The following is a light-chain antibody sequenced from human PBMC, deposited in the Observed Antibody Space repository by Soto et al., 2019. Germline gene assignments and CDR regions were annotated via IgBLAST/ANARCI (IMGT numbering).Light chain of an antibody. CDR1: QSVSSY. V-gene: IGKV3-11*01. Sequence: EIVLTQSPATLSLSPGERATLSCRASQSVSSYLAWYQQKPGQAPRLLIYDASNRATGIPARFSGSGSGTDFALTISSREPEDFAVYYCQQRSNSELTFDGGTKVEIK. CDR3: QQRSNSELT. J-gene: IGKJ4*01. CDR2: DAS.